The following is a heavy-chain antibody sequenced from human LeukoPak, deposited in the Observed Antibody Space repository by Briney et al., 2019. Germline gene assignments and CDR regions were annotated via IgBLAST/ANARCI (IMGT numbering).Heavy chain of an antibody. V-gene: IGHV5-51*01. CDR3: ARLKFYDSRGYYDYFDY. CDR1: GYSFTSYW. D-gene: IGHD3-22*01. Sequence: GESLKISCKGSGYSFTSYWIGWVRQMPGKGLEWMGSIYPGDSDTRYSPSFQGQVTISADKSISTAYLQWSSLKASDTAMYYCARLKFYDSRGYYDYFDYWGQGTLVTVSS. J-gene: IGHJ4*02. CDR2: IYPGDSDT.